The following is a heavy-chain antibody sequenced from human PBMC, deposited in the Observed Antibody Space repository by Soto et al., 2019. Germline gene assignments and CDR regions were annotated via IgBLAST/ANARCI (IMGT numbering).Heavy chain of an antibody. CDR2: IIPIFGTA. CDR3: ARVPEVYGDFCNWFDP. D-gene: IGHD4-17*01. CDR1: GGTFSSYA. J-gene: IGHJ5*02. Sequence: QVQLVQSGAEVKKPGSSVKVSCKASGGTFSSYAISWVRQAPGQGLEWMGGIIPIFGTANYAQKFQGRVTITADECTSTAYMERSSLGSEDTAVYYCARVPEVYGDFCNWFDPWGQGTLVTVSS. V-gene: IGHV1-69*12.